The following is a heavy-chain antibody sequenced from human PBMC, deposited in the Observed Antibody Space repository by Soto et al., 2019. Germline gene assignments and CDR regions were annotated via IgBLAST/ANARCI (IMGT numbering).Heavy chain of an antibody. CDR1: GFTFCSYA. J-gene: IGHJ6*03. Sequence: GGSLRLSCAASGFTFCSYAMSWVRQAPGKGLEWVSAISGSGGSTYYADSVKGRFTISRDNSKNTLYLQMNSLRAEDTAVYYCVKDLEYPRKGYYYYYMDVWGKGTTVTVSS. CDR3: VKDLEYPRKGYYYYYMDV. V-gene: IGHV3-23*01. CDR2: ISGSGGST. D-gene: IGHD2-2*01.